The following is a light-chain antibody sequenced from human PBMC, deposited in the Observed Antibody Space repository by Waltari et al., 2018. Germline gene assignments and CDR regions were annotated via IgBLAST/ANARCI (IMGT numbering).Light chain of an antibody. Sequence: QFALTQPASVSGSPGQSITISCTGPSSAVGGYEYVSWYHQHPGKAPKFMIYDVTKRPSGVSNRFSGSKSGNTASLSISGLQAEDEAEYYCSSYTSSSTLVFGGGTKVTVL. J-gene: IGLJ2*01. CDR1: SSAVGGYEY. CDR3: SSYTSSSTLV. CDR2: DVT. V-gene: IGLV2-14*01.